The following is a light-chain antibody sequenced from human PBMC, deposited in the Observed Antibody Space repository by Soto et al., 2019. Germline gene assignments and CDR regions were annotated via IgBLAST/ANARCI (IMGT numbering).Light chain of an antibody. J-gene: IGLJ1*01. Sequence: QSALTQPASVSGSPGQSVTISCTRTSSDFGSYKFVSWYQHHPGTVPKVIIYETSKRPSGVSDRFSGSKSGNTASLTISGLQDEEEADYYCFSFKSTNTHVFGSGTKVTV. CDR1: SSDFGSYKF. CDR2: ETS. V-gene: IGLV2-23*01. CDR3: FSFKSTNTHV.